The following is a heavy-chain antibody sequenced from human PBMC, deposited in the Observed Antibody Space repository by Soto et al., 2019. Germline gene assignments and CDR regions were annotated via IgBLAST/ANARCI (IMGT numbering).Heavy chain of an antibody. V-gene: IGHV3-11*05. Sequence: GGSLRLSCAASGFTFSDYSMGWIRQAPGKGLEWLSYISGSSSYTNSADSVKGRFTISRDKAKHSLYLQMNSLRAQDTAAYYCARETGSGSFYFDYWGQGALVTISS. J-gene: IGHJ4*02. D-gene: IGHD3-10*01. CDR2: ISGSSSYT. CDR1: GFTFSDYS. CDR3: ARETGSGSFYFDY.